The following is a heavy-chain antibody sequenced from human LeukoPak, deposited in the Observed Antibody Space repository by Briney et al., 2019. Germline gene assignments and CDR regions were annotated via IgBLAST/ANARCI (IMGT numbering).Heavy chain of an antibody. D-gene: IGHD3-9*01. J-gene: IGHJ6*02. CDR2: ISCDGSNK. V-gene: IGHV3-30*04. Sequence: GGSLTLSCAASGFTISSYAMHWVRQPPGKGLEWVAVISCDGSNKYYADSVKVLFTISRDNSKNTLYLQMNSLRAEDTAVYYCASSSNSQKLRYFDWLLEEYYYGMDVWGQGTTVTVSS. CDR1: GFTISSYA. CDR3: ASSSNSQKLRYFDWLLEEYYYGMDV.